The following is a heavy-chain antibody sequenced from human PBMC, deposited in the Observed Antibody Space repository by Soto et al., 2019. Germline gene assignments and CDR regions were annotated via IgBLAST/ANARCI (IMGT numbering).Heavy chain of an antibody. D-gene: IGHD3-22*01. Sequence: GGSLRLSCAASGFTFSSYAMSWVRQAPGKGLEWVSAISGSGGSTYYADSVKGRFTISRDNSKNTLYLQMNSLRAEDTAVYYCAKDTEYYYDSSGSHWGQGTLVTVSS. V-gene: IGHV3-23*01. CDR1: GFTFSSYA. CDR3: AKDTEYYYDSSGSH. J-gene: IGHJ4*02. CDR2: ISGSGGST.